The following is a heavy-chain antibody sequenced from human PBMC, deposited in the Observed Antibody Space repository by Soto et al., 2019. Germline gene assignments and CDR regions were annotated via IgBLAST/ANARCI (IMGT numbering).Heavy chain of an antibody. CDR1: GFTFSNYA. V-gene: IGHV3-64*01. J-gene: IGHJ4*02. CDR2: ISGNGDNT. D-gene: IGHD2-15*01. Sequence: GGSLRLSCAASGFTFSNYALHWVRQAPGEGQEYVSAISGNGDNTYYANSVKGRFTISRDNSKNTLYLQMGSLRAEDMGVYFCAREVVAATYDYWGQGALVTVSS. CDR3: AREVVAATYDY.